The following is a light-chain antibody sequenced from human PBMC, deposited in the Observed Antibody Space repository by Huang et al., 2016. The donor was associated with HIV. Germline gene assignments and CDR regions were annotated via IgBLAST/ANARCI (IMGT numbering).Light chain of an antibody. J-gene: IGKJ1*01. V-gene: IGKV3-15*01. CDR1: QSVGSN. CDR3: QQHNSWPRT. CDR2: AAS. Sequence: EIVMTQSPATLSVSPGERATLSCRASQSVGSNLAWYQQRRGQAPRRLIYAASTRATGIPARCSGSGSGTEVTLTVSSLQSEDFAVYYCQQHNSWPRTFGQGTRV.